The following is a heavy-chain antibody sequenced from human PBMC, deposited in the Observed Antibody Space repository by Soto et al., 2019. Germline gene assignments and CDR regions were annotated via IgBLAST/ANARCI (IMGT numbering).Heavy chain of an antibody. D-gene: IGHD2-2*01. V-gene: IGHV5-51*01. CDR3: ARTASTSCYAFDI. CDR2: IYPGDSDT. J-gene: IGHJ3*02. CDR1: GYSFTSYW. Sequence: GESLKISCKGSGYSFTSYWIGWVRQMPGKGLEWMGIIYPGDSDTRYSPSFQGQVTISADKSISTAYLQWSSLKASDTAMYYCARTASTSCYAFDIWGQGTMVTVSS.